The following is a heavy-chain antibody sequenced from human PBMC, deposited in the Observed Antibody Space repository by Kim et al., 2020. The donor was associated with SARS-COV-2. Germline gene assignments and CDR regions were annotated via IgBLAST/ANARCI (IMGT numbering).Heavy chain of an antibody. CDR3: ASDGVGRRWLLIDY. J-gene: IGHJ4*02. CDR1: GFTFSSYG. Sequence: GGSLRLSCAASGFTFSSYGMHWVRQAPGKGLEWVSRIWSDGSNKYYADSVKGRFTISRDNSKNTLYLQMNSLRAEDTAVYYCASDGVGRRWLLIDYCGQGALFTVSS. V-gene: IGHV3-33*01. CDR2: IWSDGSNK. D-gene: IGHD3-9*01.